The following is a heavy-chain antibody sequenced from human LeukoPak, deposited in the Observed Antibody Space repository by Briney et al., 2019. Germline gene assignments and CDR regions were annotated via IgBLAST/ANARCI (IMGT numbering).Heavy chain of an antibody. CDR1: GGSISSGGYY. Sequence: SQTLSLTCTVSGGSISSGGYYWSWIRQHPGKGLEWIGYIYYSGSTYYNPSLKSRVTISVDTSKNQFSLKLSSVTAADTAVYYCERAEEQQLEGFDPWGQGTMVTVSS. CDR3: ERAEEQQLEGFDP. D-gene: IGHD6-13*01. CDR2: IYYSGST. V-gene: IGHV4-31*03. J-gene: IGHJ5*02.